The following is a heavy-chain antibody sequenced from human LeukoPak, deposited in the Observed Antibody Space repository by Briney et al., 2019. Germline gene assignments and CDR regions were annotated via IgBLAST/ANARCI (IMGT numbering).Heavy chain of an antibody. V-gene: IGHV1-18*01. CDR1: GYTFTSYG. J-gene: IGHJ4*02. CDR3: ARPYYDSSAPPYDY. CDR2: ISAYNGDT. Sequence: GASVKVSXTASGYTFTSYGISWVRQAPGQGLEWMGWISAYNGDTNYAQKLQGRVTMTTDTSTSTAYMELRSLRSDDTAVYYCARPYYDSSAPPYDYWGQGTLVTVSS. D-gene: IGHD3-22*01.